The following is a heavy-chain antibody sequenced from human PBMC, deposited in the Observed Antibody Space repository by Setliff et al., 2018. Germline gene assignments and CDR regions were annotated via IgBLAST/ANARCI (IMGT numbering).Heavy chain of an antibody. V-gene: IGHV1-18*01. CDR2: ISAYNGNT. D-gene: IGHD5-18*01. CDR3: ARSKVEAAMVKHNWFDP. Sequence: GASVKVSCKASGYTFTSYGISWVRRAPGQGLGWMGWISAYNGNTNYAQKLQGRVSMTRNTSISTAYMELNSLTSEDTAVYYCARSKVEAAMVKHNWFDPWGQGTLVTVSS. CDR1: GYTFTSYG. J-gene: IGHJ5*02.